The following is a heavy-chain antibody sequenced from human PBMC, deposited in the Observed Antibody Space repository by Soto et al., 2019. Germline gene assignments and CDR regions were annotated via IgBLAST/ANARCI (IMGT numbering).Heavy chain of an antibody. D-gene: IGHD3-22*01. CDR2: ISYDGSNK. J-gene: IGHJ3*02. CDR3: AKERRRYDSSGQDAFDI. V-gene: IGHV3-30*18. Sequence: QVQLVESGGGVLQPGRSLTLSCAASGFTFSSYGMHWVRQAPGKGLEWVAVISYDGSNKYYADSVKGRFTISRDNSRNKLYVQMNGLSAEATAVYYCAKERRRYDSSGQDAFDIWGKGTMVTVSS. CDR1: GFTFSSYG.